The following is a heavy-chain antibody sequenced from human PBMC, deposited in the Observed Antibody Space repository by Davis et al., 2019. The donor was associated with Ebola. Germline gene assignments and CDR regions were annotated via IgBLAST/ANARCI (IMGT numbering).Heavy chain of an antibody. Sequence: GESLKISCKGSGYSFTSYWIGWVRQMPGKGLEWMGIIYPGASDTRYSPSFQGQVPISADKSISTAYLQWSSLKASDTAMYYCARLKGGVYYYYGMDVWGQGTTVTVSS. D-gene: IGHD3-16*01. V-gene: IGHV5-51*01. CDR2: IYPGASDT. CDR3: ARLKGGVYYYYGMDV. CDR1: GYSFTSYW. J-gene: IGHJ6*02.